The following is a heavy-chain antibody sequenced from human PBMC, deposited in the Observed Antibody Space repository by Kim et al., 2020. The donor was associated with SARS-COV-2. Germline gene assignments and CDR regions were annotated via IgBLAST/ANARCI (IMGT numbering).Heavy chain of an antibody. Sequence: GGSLRLSCAASGFTFSSYAMHWVRQAPGKGLEWVAVISYDGSNKYYADSVKGRFTISRDNSKNTLYLQMNSLRAEDTAVYYCARENYYGSGSFYCYYYYGMDVWGQGTTVTVSS. CDR1: GFTFSSYA. CDR3: ARENYYGSGSFYCYYYYGMDV. V-gene: IGHV3-30*04. D-gene: IGHD3-10*01. CDR2: ISYDGSNK. J-gene: IGHJ6*02.